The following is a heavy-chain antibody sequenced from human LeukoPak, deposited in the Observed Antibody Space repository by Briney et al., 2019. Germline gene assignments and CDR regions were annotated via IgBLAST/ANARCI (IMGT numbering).Heavy chain of an antibody. CDR2: ITSSNSYI. CDR3: TRDQNFYGSGRGFDP. CDR1: GFSISLYT. V-gene: IGHV3-21*01. Sequence: GGSLRLSCEASGFSISLYTMNWVRQAPGKGLEWVSSITSSNSYIYYADSVKGRFTISRDNAKNSLYLQMNSLRAEDTAIYYCTRDQNFYGSGRGFDPWGQGTLVTVSS. D-gene: IGHD3-10*01. J-gene: IGHJ5*02.